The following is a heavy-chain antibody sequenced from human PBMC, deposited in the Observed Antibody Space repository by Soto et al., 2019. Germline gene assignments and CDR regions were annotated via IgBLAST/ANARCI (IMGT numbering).Heavy chain of an antibody. Sequence: ASVKVSCKASGGTFSSYAISWVRQAPGQGLEWMGGIIPIFGTANYAQKFQGRVTMTEDTSTDTAYMELSSLRSEDTAVYYCATAVAGTFAFDIWGQGXMFTVSS. CDR1: GGTFSSYA. V-gene: IGHV1-69*06. CDR2: IIPIFGTA. J-gene: IGHJ3*02. CDR3: ATAVAGTFAFDI. D-gene: IGHD6-19*01.